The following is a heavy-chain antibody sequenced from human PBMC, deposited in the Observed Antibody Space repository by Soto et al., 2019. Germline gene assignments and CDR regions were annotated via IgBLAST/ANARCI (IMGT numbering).Heavy chain of an antibody. D-gene: IGHD2-15*01. V-gene: IGHV5-51*01. CDR2: IYPGDSDT. CDR3: AALGYCSGGSCPHQPPFDY. Sequence: GESLKISCKGSGYSFTSYWIGWVSQMPGKGLEWMGIIYPGDSDTRYSPSFQGQVTISADKSISTAYLQWSSLKASDTAMYYCAALGYCSGGSCPHQPPFDYWGQGTLVTVSS. J-gene: IGHJ4*02. CDR1: GYSFTSYW.